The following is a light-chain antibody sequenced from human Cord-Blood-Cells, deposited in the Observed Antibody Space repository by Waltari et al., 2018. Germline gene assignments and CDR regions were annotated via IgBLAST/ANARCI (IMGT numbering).Light chain of an antibody. V-gene: IGKV1-33*01. CDR3: QQYDKLPPLT. CDR1: QDISNY. J-gene: IGKJ4*01. CDR2: DAS. Sequence: DIQMTQSPSSLSASVGDRVPITCQASQDISNYLNWYQQKPGKAPKLLIYDASNLETVVAARFSGSRSETDCTCTIRSLQPEEIAAYYCQQYDKLPPLTFGGGTKVEIK.